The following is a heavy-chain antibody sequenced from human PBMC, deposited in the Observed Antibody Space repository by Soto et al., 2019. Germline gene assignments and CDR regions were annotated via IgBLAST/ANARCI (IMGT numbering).Heavy chain of an antibody. CDR3: ATSVVVTAIRSEYFEY. J-gene: IGHJ4*02. CDR2: IYYSGST. Sequence: SETLSLTCTVSGGSISSGGYYWSWIRQHPGKGLEWIGYIYYSGSTYYNPSLKSRVTISVDTSKNQFSLELSSVTAADTAVYYCATSVVVTAIRSEYFEYWGQGTLVTVS. D-gene: IGHD2-21*02. V-gene: IGHV4-31*03. CDR1: GGSISSGGYY.